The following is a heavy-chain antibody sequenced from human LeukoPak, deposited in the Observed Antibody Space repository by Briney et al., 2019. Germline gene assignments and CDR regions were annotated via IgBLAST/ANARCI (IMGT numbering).Heavy chain of an antibody. CDR2: ISAYNGNT. D-gene: IGHD2-15*01. CDR1: GYTFTNLG. CDR3: ARGYCADHICYYSDF. J-gene: IGHJ4*02. V-gene: IGHV1-18*01. Sequence: ASVKVSCKASGYTFTNLGISWVRQAPGQGLEWMGWISAYNGNTNYAQKLQGRVTMTTDTSTTTAHMELRSLRSDDTAVYYCARGYCADHICYYSDFWGQGTLVTVSS.